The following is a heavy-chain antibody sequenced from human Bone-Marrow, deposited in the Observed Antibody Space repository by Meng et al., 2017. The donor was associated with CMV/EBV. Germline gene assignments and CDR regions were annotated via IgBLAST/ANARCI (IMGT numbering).Heavy chain of an antibody. CDR2: INGDGRIT. Sequence: SGLTGSGYWMHGVRQATGKGLVWVSRINGDGRITTYADSVKGRFTISRDNAKNTLYLQMNSLRAEDTAMFYCARESYFYETSALGDFWGQGTLVTVSS. V-gene: IGHV3-74*01. D-gene: IGHD3-22*01. CDR1: GLTGSGYW. CDR3: ARESYFYETSALGDF. J-gene: IGHJ4*02.